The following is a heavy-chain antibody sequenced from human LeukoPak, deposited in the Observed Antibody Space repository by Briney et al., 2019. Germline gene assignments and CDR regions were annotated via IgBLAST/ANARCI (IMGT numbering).Heavy chain of an antibody. CDR3: AREGYCSSTSCYYFDY. Sequence: ASVKVSCKASGYTFTSYAMHWVRQAPGQRLEWMGWINAGNGNTKYSQKFQGRVTITRDTSASTAYMELSSLRSEDTAGYYCAREGYCSSTSCYYFDYWGQGTLVTVSS. D-gene: IGHD2-2*01. CDR2: INAGNGNT. CDR1: GYTFTSYA. V-gene: IGHV1-3*01. J-gene: IGHJ4*02.